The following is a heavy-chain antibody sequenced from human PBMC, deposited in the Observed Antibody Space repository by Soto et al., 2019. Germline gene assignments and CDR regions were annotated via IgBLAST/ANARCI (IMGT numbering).Heavy chain of an antibody. V-gene: IGHV4-34*01. CDR2: INHSGST. CDR3: ARVREKWRVLDY. D-gene: IGHD1-26*01. J-gene: IGHJ4*02. Sequence: LSLTCAVYGGSFIGYYWSWIRQPPGKGLEWIEEINHSGSTNYNPSLKSRVTISVDTSKNQFSLKLSSVTAADTAVYYCARVREKWRVLDYWGQGTLVTVSS. CDR1: GGSFIGYY.